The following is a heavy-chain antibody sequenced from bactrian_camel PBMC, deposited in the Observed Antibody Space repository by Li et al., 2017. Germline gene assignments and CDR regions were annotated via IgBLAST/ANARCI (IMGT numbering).Heavy chain of an antibody. V-gene: IGHV3S53*01. CDR3: AAARSRLLTVRLSESEYAY. CDR1: TYPGATYC. J-gene: IGHJ4*01. Sequence: HVQLVESGGGLVQPGGSLRLSCAASTYPGATYCMAWFRKAGGDKRAGVAAIDRDGTTIYADSVKGRFTISKDNAGNTLSLQMNSLKPEDTAMYYCAAARSRLLTVRLSESEYAYWGQGTQVTVS. CDR2: IDRDGTT. D-gene: IGHD3*01.